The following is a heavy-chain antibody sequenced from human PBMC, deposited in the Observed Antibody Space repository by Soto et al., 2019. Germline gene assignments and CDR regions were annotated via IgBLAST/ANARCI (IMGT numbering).Heavy chain of an antibody. V-gene: IGHV3-23*01. D-gene: IGHD2-2*01. CDR2: ISGSGDSA. CDR1: GFTFSNYA. Sequence: DVQLLESGGGLVQPGGSLRLSCAASGFTFSNYAMSWVRQAPGKGLEWVSLISGSGDSAYYADSVKGRFTISRDSSKNTLFLQMNRLRAEDTAVYFCAKLGRYCSTFSCYVDYWGQGTLVTVSS. CDR3: AKLGRYCSTFSCYVDY. J-gene: IGHJ4*02.